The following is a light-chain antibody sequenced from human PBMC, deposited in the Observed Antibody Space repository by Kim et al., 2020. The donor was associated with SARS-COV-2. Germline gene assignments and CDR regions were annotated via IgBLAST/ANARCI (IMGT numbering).Light chain of an antibody. V-gene: IGLV2-14*03. CDR3: SSYTSSSLYV. CDR1: SSDVGGYDY. Sequence: QSVVTQPASVSGSPGQSITISCTGTSSDVGGYDYVSWYQQHPGKAPKVVIYDVSNRPSGVSNRFSGSKSGNTASLTISGLQAEDEADYYCSSYTSSSLYVFGTGTKVTVL. CDR2: DVS. J-gene: IGLJ1*01.